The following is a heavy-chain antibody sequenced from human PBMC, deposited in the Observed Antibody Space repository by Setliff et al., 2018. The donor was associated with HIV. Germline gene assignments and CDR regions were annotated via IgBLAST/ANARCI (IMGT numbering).Heavy chain of an antibody. CDR3: ARGRGAYSGSYLDS. J-gene: IGHJ4*02. CDR1: GYTFTAHH. CDR2: IIPKSGET. V-gene: IGHV1-2*02. Sequence: GASVKVSCKSSGYTFTAHHIHWVRQAPGQGPEWMGWIIPKSGETSYAEKFRGRVTMTRDTSITTAYMELTRLRSDDTAMYYCARGRGAYSGSYLDSWGQGTLVTVSS. D-gene: IGHD1-26*01.